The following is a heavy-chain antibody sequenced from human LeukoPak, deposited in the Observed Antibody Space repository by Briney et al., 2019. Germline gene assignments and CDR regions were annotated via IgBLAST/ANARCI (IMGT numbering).Heavy chain of an antibody. CDR1: GGSISSYY. V-gene: IGHV4-59*01. CDR2: IYYSGST. J-gene: IGHJ3*02. D-gene: IGHD3-22*01. CDR3: ARHVQDYYDSSGYQHDAFDI. Sequence: PSETLSLTCTVSGGSISSYYWSWIRQPPGQGLEWIGYIYYSGSTNYNPSLKSRVTISVDTSKNQFSLKLSSVTAADTAVYYCARHVQDYYDSSGYQHDAFDIWGQGTMVTVSS.